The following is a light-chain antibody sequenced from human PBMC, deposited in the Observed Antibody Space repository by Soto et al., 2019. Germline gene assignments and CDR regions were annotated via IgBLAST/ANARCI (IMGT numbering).Light chain of an antibody. V-gene: IGKV3-15*01. CDR3: QQYNSWPPLT. CDR1: QSVSSN. Sequence: EVGMTQSPGTLSVSPGERASLSCRASQSVSSNLAWYQQKAVQAPRLLIYGASTRATVIPARFSGSGSGTEFTLTISIPQSEDFAVYYCQQYNSWPPLTFGGGTKVDIK. J-gene: IGKJ4*01. CDR2: GAS.